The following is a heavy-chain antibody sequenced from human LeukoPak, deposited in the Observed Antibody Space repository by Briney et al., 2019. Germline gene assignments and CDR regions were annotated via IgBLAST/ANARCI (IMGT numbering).Heavy chain of an antibody. CDR2: INPNSGGT. CDR1: GYTFTGYY. J-gene: IGHJ5*02. CDR3: ARDIVMVTYWFDP. D-gene: IGHD5-18*01. Sequence: ASVKVSCKASGYTFTGYYMHWVRQALGQGLEWMGWINPNSGGTNYARKFQGRVTMTRDTSISTAYMELSRLRSDDTAVYYCARDIVMVTYWFDPWGQGTLVTVSS. V-gene: IGHV1-2*02.